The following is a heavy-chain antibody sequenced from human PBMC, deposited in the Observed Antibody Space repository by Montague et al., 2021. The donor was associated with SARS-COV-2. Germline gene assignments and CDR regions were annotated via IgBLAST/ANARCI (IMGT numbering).Heavy chain of an antibody. D-gene: IGHD1-1*01. Sequence: SETLSFTCTVSGDSMTYFYWSWIRQTPEKGLEWIGYIFYRGTTKYNPSLESRVTITVDTSKDQFHLKLNSVTAADTAVYYCARGATRTFDYWGQGTRVIVSS. CDR3: ARGATRTFDY. CDR1: GDSMTYFY. CDR2: IFYRGTT. V-gene: IGHV4-59*01. J-gene: IGHJ4*02.